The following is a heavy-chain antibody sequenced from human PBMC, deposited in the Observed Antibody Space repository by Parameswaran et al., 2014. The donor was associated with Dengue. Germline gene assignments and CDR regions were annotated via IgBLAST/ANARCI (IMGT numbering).Heavy chain of an antibody. CDR2: IYYSGST. Sequence: RWIRQPPGKGLEWIGYIYYSGSTNYNPSLKSRVTISVDTSKNQFSLKLSSVTAADTAVYYCARDRGYSYGSHRYFDYWGQGTLVTVSS. CDR3: ARDRGYSYGSHRYFDY. V-gene: IGHV4-59*01. J-gene: IGHJ4*02. D-gene: IGHD5-18*01.